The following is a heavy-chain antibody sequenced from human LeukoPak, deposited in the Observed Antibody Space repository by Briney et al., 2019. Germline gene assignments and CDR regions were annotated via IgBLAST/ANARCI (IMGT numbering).Heavy chain of an antibody. J-gene: IGHJ4*02. CDR1: GFPFNAYW. D-gene: IGHD6-13*01. CDR2: IRQDGDTK. Sequence: GGSLRLSCAASGFPFNAYWMTWVRQAPGKGLEWVANIRQDGDTKYYVDSVKGRFTISRDNAMNSLYLQMNSLRAEDTAIYYCVRSLPYGTTWYGRSDFWGQGTLVTVSS. V-gene: IGHV3-7*03. CDR3: VRSLPYGTTWYGRSDF.